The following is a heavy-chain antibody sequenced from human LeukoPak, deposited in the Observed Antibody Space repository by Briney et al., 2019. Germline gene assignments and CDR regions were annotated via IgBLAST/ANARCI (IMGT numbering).Heavy chain of an antibody. V-gene: IGHV3-30*04. D-gene: IGHD6-19*01. CDR2: ISYDGSNK. CDR3: ARDQWLDSGPPDY. Sequence: GRSLRLSCAASGFTFISYAMHWVRQAPGKGLEWVAVISYDGSNKYYADSVKGRFTISRDNSKNTLYLQMNSLRAEDTAVYYCARDQWLDSGPPDYWGQGTLVTVSS. CDR1: GFTFISYA. J-gene: IGHJ4*02.